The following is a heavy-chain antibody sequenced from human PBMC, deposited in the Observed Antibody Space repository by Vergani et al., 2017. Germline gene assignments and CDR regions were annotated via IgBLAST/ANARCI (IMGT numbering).Heavy chain of an antibody. CDR3: ASLRTLQREFDI. CDR2: IFPDDSYT. Sequence: EVQLVQSGAEVKKPGESLKISCKGFGYRFSSSWIGWVRQMPGKGLEWMGIIFPDDSYTRYSPSFQGQVTISADKSISTVYLQWNSLKASDTAMYYCASLRTLQREFDIWGQGTLVTVSS. D-gene: IGHD5-24*01. V-gene: IGHV5-51*01. J-gene: IGHJ4*02. CDR1: GYRFSSSW.